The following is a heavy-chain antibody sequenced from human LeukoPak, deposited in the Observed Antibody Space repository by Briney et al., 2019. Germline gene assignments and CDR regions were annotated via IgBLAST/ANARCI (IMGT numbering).Heavy chain of an antibody. V-gene: IGHV4-59*01. CDR2: IYYSGST. J-gene: IGHJ6*02. D-gene: IGHD3-9*01. Sequence: SETLSLICTVSGGSISNYYWSWIRQPPGKGLEWIGYIYYSGSTNYNPSLKSRVTISLDTSKTQFSLRLSSVTAADTAVYYCARASTYYDILTGYRYYYYGMDVWGQGTTVTVSS. CDR1: GGSISNYY. CDR3: ARASTYYDILTGYRYYYYGMDV.